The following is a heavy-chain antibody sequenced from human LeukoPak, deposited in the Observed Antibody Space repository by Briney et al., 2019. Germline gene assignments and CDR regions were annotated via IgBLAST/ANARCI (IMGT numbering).Heavy chain of an antibody. V-gene: IGHV4-59*01. CDR2: IHYSGST. Sequence: SETLSLTCNVSGGPIRGYYWSWIRQPPGKGLEWIGYIHYSGSTNYNPSLKSRVTISVDTSKNQFSLKLSSVTAADTAVYYCARTTEGGYTYGYFYYYYMDVWGKGTTVTISS. CDR3: ARTTEGGYTYGYFYYYYMDV. CDR1: GGPIRGYY. J-gene: IGHJ6*03. D-gene: IGHD5-18*01.